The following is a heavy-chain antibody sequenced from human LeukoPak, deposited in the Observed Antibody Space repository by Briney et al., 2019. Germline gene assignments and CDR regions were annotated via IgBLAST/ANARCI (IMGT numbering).Heavy chain of an antibody. J-gene: IGHJ4*02. CDR2: IYHSGST. CDR1: GYSIRSGCY. Sequence: PSETLSLTCAVSGYSIRSGCYWAWIRQPPGKGLEWIGSIYHSGSTYYNSSLKSRVTISRDTSKNQFSLNLSSVTAADTAVYYCARSGQSTGLIWGQGTLVTVSS. V-gene: IGHV4-38-2*01. D-gene: IGHD6-19*01. CDR3: ARSGQSTGLI.